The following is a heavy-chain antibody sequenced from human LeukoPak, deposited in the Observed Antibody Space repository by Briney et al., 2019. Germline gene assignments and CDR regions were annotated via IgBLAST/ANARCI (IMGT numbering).Heavy chain of an antibody. D-gene: IGHD5-18*01. J-gene: IGHJ6*02. CDR1: GGSFSGYY. V-gene: IGHV4-34*01. CDR3: ARGIRGYSYGLRYYYYGMDV. CDR2: INHSGST. Sequence: PSETLSLTCAVYGGSFSGYYWSWIRQPPGKGLEWIGEINHSGSTNYNPSLKSRVTILVDTSKNQFSLKLSSVTAADTAVYYCARGIRGYSYGLRYYYYGMDVWGQGTTVTVSS.